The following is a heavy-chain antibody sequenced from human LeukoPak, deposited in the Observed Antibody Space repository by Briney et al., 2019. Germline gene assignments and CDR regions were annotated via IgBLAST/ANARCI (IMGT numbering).Heavy chain of an antibody. J-gene: IGHJ3*02. CDR2: IYSGGST. Sequence: GGSLRLSCAASGFTVSSNYMSWVRQAPGKGLEWVSVIYSGGSTYYADSVKGRFTISRDNSKNTLYLQMNSLRAEDTAVCYCARDSTPYAFDIWGQGTMVTVSS. CDR3: ARDSTPYAFDI. CDR1: GFTVSSNY. D-gene: IGHD2-2*01. V-gene: IGHV3-66*02.